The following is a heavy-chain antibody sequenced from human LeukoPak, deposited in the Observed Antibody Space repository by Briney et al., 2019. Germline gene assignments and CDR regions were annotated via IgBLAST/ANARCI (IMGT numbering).Heavy chain of an antibody. CDR2: IYPGDSNT. CDR1: GYRFTSYW. Sequence: GESLKISCQGSGYRFTSYWIGWARQVPGQGLEGLGIIYPGDSNTRYSPSLQGQVTISADDSINTAYLQWRSLTASDTAIYYCARRKDWYFDPWGPGTLVTVSS. V-gene: IGHV5-51*01. J-gene: IGHJ2*01. D-gene: IGHD1-14*01. CDR3: ARRKDWYFDP.